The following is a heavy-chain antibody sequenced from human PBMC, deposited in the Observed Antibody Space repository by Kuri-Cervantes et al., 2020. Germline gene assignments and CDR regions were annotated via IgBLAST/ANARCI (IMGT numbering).Heavy chain of an antibody. Sequence: SETLSLTCTVSGGSISSYYWSWIRQPPGKGLEWIGYIYYSGSTNYNPSLKSRVTISVDTSKNQFSLKLSSVTAADTAVYYCARLGLNMVRGVILYFQHWGQGTLVTVSS. J-gene: IGHJ1*01. V-gene: IGHV4-59*01. CDR3: ARLGLNMVRGVILYFQH. CDR2: IYYSGST. D-gene: IGHD3-10*01. CDR1: GGSISSYY.